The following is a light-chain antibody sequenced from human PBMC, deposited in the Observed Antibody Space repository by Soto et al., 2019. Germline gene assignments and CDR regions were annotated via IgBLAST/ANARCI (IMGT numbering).Light chain of an antibody. V-gene: IGKV1-5*01. CDR1: QNIRNW. Sequence: DIQMTQSPSTLSASVGDRVTITFRASQNIRNWLAWYQQKPGKAPNPLIYDASSLKSGVPARFRGSGSGTEFTLTISSLQPDDFATYYCQHYNSYSEAFGQGTKVDI. CDR2: DAS. J-gene: IGKJ1*01. CDR3: QHYNSYSEA.